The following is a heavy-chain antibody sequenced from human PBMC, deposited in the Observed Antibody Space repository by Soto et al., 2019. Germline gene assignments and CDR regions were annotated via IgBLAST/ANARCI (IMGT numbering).Heavy chain of an antibody. Sequence: ASVKVSGKVSGYTFADHYVHWVQQAPGKGLEWLGLVDPEASETIHAEQFQGRVTISADTSTDTAYMELRTLRSEDTGVYYCAYGSGSYLHYFEYWGQGTLVTVSS. V-gene: IGHV1-69-2*01. J-gene: IGHJ4*02. CDR2: VDPEASET. CDR3: AYGSGSYLHYFEY. CDR1: GYTFADHY. D-gene: IGHD3-10*01.